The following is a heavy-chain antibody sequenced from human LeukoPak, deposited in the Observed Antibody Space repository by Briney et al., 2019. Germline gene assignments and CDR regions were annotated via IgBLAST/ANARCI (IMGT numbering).Heavy chain of an antibody. J-gene: IGHJ4*02. V-gene: IGHV3-7*04. CDR1: GFTFSDYY. Sequence: GGSLRLSCAASGFTFSDYYMSWIRQAPGKGLEWVANINLDGSEKYYVDSVKGRFTISRDNAKNSPYLQMNSLRAEDTAVYYCARVKRGYSFDYWGQGTLVTVSS. CDR2: INLDGSEK. D-gene: IGHD5-18*01. CDR3: ARVKRGYSFDY.